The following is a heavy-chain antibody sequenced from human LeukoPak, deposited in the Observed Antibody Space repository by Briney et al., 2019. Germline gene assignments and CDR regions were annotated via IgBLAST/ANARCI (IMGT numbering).Heavy chain of an antibody. V-gene: IGHV3-66*02. J-gene: IGHJ4*02. CDR1: GFTVSSNY. D-gene: IGHD3-10*01. Sequence: PGGSLRLSCAASGFTVSSNYMSWVRQAPGKGLEWVSVIYSGGSTYYADSVKGRFTIYRDNSKNTLYLQMNSLRAEDTAVYYCARVRAPLRAYGSGSYPDYWGQGTLVTVSP. CDR3: ARVRAPLRAYGSGSYPDY. CDR2: IYSGGST.